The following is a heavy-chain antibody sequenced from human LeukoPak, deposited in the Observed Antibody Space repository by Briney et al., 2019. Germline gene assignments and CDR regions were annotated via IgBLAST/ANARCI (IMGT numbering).Heavy chain of an antibody. CDR2: IIPIFGTA. CDR3: ARVPRGYYYYYGMDV. CDR1: GGTFISYA. V-gene: IGHV1-69*13. J-gene: IGHJ6*02. Sequence: SVKVSCKASGGTFISYAISWVRQAPGQGLEWMGGIIPIFGTANYAQKFQGRVTITADESTSTAYMELSSLRSEDTAVYYCARVPRGYYYYYGMDVWGQGTTVTVSS.